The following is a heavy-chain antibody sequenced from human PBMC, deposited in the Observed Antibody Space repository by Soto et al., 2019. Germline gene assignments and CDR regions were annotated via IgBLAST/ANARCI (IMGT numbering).Heavy chain of an antibody. CDR3: AASIFYYGMDD. J-gene: IGHJ6*02. CDR2: IYPRDSDT. V-gene: IGHV5-51*03. CDR1: VYTLTDYW. Sequence: PGESLELSCNGSVYTLTDYWISWVRQRPGKGLEWMVIIYPRDSDTKYNPSFQGQVTISADKSITTTYLRWTSLKASDTAIYYCAASIFYYGMDDWGRGTTGTVS.